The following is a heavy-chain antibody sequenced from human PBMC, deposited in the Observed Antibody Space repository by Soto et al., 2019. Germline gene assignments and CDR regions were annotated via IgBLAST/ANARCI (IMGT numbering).Heavy chain of an antibody. Sequence: PGGSLRLSCAASGFTFSSYAMHWVRQAPGKGLEWVAVISYDGSNKYYADSVKGRFTISRDNSKNTLYLQMNSLRAEDTAVYYCARAQSDSSGPGYYWGQGTLVTVSS. CDR2: ISYDGSNK. J-gene: IGHJ4*02. V-gene: IGHV3-30-3*01. CDR3: ARAQSDSSGPGYY. D-gene: IGHD3-22*01. CDR1: GFTFSSYA.